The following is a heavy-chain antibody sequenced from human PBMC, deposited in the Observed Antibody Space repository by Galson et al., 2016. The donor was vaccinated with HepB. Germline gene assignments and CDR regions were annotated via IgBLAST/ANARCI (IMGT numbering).Heavy chain of an antibody. J-gene: IGHJ6*02. Sequence: ETLSLTCTVSGVPVRTIYWSWVRHPPGKGLEWLGYISYSGTADYNPSLKSRVTISMDKSKNQVSLKLNSTTAADTAVYYCARNDVLQVFHGMDVWGPGTTVTVSS. CDR2: ISYSGTA. CDR3: ARNDVLQVFHGMDV. D-gene: IGHD4-11*01. CDR1: GVPVRTIY. V-gene: IGHV4-59*02.